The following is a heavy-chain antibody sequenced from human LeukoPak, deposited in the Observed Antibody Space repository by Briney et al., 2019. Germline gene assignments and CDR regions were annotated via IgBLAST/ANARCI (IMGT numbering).Heavy chain of an antibody. J-gene: IGHJ4*02. V-gene: IGHV1-18*01. CDR3: ARDQAKAEWEPNFDY. CDR1: GYTFTSYG. Sequence: ASVKVSCRASGYTFTSYGISWVRQAPGQGLEWMGWISAYNGNTNYAQKLQGRVTMTTDTSTSTAYMELRSLRSDDTAVYYRARDQAKAEWEPNFDYWGQGTLVTVPS. D-gene: IGHD1-26*01. CDR2: ISAYNGNT.